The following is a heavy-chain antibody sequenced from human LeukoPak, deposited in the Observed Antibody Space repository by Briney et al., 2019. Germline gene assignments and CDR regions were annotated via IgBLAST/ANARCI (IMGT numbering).Heavy chain of an antibody. Sequence: ASVKVSCKASGYTFTSYGISWVRQAPGQGLEWMGWISACNGNTNYVQKFQGRVTMTTDTSTSTAYMELRSLRSDDTAVYYCARVPSDILTGYRNWFDPWGQGTLVTVSS. CDR3: ARVPSDILTGYRNWFDP. CDR2: ISACNGNT. CDR1: GYTFTSYG. V-gene: IGHV1-18*01. J-gene: IGHJ5*02. D-gene: IGHD3-9*01.